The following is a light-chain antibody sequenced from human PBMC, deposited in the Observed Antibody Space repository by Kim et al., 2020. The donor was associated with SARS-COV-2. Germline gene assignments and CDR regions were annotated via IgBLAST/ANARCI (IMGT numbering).Light chain of an antibody. CDR1: SGHSSYA. CDR3: QTWGTGMGV. Sequence: SVKLTCTVSSGHSSYAIEWHQQQPEKGPRYLVKLNSDGSHSKGDGIPDRFSGSSSGAERYLTISSLQSEDEADYYCQTWGTGMGVFGGGTQLTVL. CDR2: LNSDGSH. V-gene: IGLV4-69*01. J-gene: IGLJ3*02.